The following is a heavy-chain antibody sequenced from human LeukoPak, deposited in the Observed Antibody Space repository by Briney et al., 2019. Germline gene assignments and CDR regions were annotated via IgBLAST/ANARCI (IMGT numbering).Heavy chain of an antibody. J-gene: IGHJ4*02. CDR1: GGSFSSYY. CDR2: IYYSGST. Sequence: KPSETLSLTCAVYGGSFSSYYWGWIRQPPGKGLEWIGSIYYSGSTYYNPSLKSRVTISVDTSKNQFSLKLSSVTAADTAVYYCARHVPAIYDFWSGYSAIDYWGQGTLVTVSS. D-gene: IGHD3-3*01. CDR3: ARHVPAIYDFWSGYSAIDY. V-gene: IGHV4-39*01.